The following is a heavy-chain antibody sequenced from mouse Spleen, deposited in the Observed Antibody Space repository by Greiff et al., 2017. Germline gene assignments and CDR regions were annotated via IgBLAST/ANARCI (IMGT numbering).Heavy chain of an antibody. Sequence: EVQLVESGGGLVQPGGSLKLSCAASGFTFSDYYMYWVRQTPEKRLEWVAYISNGGGSTYYPDTVKGRFTISRDNAKNTLYLQMSRLKSEDTAMYYCARAPYYGSSYEYFDVWGTGTTVTVSS. CDR2: ISNGGGST. D-gene: IGHD1-1*01. CDR3: ARAPYYGSSYEYFDV. V-gene: IGHV5-12*01. CDR1: GFTFSDYY. J-gene: IGHJ1*03.